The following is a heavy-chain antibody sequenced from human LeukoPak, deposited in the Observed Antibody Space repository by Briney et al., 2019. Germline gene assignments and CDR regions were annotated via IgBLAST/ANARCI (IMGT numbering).Heavy chain of an antibody. J-gene: IGHJ4*02. D-gene: IGHD3-22*01. Sequence: PGGSLRLSCAASGFTFSSYGMHWVRQAPGKGLEWVTFIRYHGSNKYYADSVKGRFTISRDNSKNTLYLQMSSLRAEDTAVYYCAKNLYYYDSSGHLFDYWGQGTLVTVSS. CDR2: IRYHGSNK. V-gene: IGHV3-30*02. CDR3: AKNLYYYDSSGHLFDY. CDR1: GFTFSSYG.